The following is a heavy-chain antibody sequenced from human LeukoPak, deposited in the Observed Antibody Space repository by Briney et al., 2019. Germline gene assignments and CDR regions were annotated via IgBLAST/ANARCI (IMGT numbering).Heavy chain of an antibody. CDR1: GYTFTSYY. CDR3: ARGYCTNGVCYKWLGEDYYYYYMDV. CDR2: INPSGGST. D-gene: IGHD2-8*01. V-gene: IGHV1-46*01. Sequence: VSVKVSCKASGYTFTSYYMHWVRQAPGQGLEGVGIINPSGGSTSYAQKFQGRVTMTRDMSTSTVYMELSSLRSEDTAVYYCARGYCTNGVCYKWLGEDYYYYYMDVWGKGTTVTVSS. J-gene: IGHJ6*03.